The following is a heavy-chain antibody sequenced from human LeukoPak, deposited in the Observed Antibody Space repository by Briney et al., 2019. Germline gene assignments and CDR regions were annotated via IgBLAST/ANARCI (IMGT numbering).Heavy chain of an antibody. CDR1: GFTFSLYC. Sequence: GGSLRLSCGPSGFTFSLYCIPWVRQARGKGREGVAKIKQNGSDKYYVDSVKGRFTISRDNAKNSLYLQMNSLEAEDTAVYYCARRGTSSSWAHFDYWGQGTLVTVSS. CDR3: ARRGTSSSWAHFDY. CDR2: IKQNGSDK. D-gene: IGHD6-13*01. J-gene: IGHJ4*02. V-gene: IGHV3-7*05.